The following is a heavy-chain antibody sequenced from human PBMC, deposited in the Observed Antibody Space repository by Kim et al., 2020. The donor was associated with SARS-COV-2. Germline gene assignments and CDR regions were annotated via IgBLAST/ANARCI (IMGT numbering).Heavy chain of an antibody. V-gene: IGHV4-39*01. D-gene: IGHD4-17*01. Sequence: SETLSLTCTVSGGSISGNNYYWVWIRQPPGKGLEWIGSIYYSGTYYNPSLKSRVTISVDTSKNQVSLKLTSVTAADTAVYYCARHNGDYAPLGYWGQGTLVTVSP. CDR3: ARHNGDYAPLGY. CDR2: IYYSGT. J-gene: IGHJ4*02. CDR1: GGSISGNNYY.